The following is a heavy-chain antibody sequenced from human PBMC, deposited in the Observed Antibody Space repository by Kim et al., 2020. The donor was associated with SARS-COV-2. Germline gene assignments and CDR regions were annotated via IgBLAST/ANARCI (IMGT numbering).Heavy chain of an antibody. D-gene: IGHD7-27*01. CDR2: IQSKTNGGTP. CDR3: FSWGY. CDR1: GLTFSDVS. V-gene: IGHV3-15*01. Sequence: GGSLRLSCAVYGLTFSDVSINWVRQAPGKGLEWLGRIQSKTNGGTPQYAAPVKDRFTISRDDSKNTLYLQMNSLIIEDTAGYYCFSWGYWGQGTLVAVSS. J-gene: IGHJ4*02.